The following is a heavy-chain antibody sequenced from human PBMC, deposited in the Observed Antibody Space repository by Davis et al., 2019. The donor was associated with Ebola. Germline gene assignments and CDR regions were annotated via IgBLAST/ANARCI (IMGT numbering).Heavy chain of an antibody. D-gene: IGHD2-15*01. V-gene: IGHV4-34*01. CDR1: GASFSGYY. CDR3: AREVGYCSGGSCYSGWFDP. Sequence: MPSETLSLTCAVYGASFSGYYWSWIRQPPGKGLEWIGEINRGGGTNYNPSLKSRVTISVDTSKNQFSLKLSSVTAADTAVYYCAREVGYCSGGSCYSGWFDPWGQGTLVTVSS. CDR2: INRGGGT. J-gene: IGHJ5*02.